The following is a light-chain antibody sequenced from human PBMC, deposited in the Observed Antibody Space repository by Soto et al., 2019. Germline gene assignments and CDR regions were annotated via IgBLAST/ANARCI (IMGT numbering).Light chain of an antibody. CDR1: SSDVGAYNY. Sequence: QSALTQPASVSGSPGQSITISCTGTSSDVGAYNYVSWYQQHPGKAPKLMIYDVRNRPSGVSNRFSGSKSGNTASLTISGLQAEDEADYYCSSNTSSSTLVFGGGTKVTVL. J-gene: IGLJ2*01. CDR3: SSNTSSSTLV. V-gene: IGLV2-14*01. CDR2: DVR.